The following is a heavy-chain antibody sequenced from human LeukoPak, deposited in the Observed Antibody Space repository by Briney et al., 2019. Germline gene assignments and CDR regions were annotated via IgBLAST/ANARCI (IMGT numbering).Heavy chain of an antibody. J-gene: IGHJ3*01. CDR1: GGSVSPYF. CDR3: ARLLRWSEDGFDV. D-gene: IGHD2-15*01. V-gene: IGHV4-4*09. Sequence: SETLSLTCTVSGGSVSPYFRSWIRQSPGKGLECIGYIHASGRTKYNPSLESRVSISIDTSKNHFSLTLRSVTAADTAVYYCARLLRWSEDGFDVWGQGTVVAISS. CDR2: IHASGRT.